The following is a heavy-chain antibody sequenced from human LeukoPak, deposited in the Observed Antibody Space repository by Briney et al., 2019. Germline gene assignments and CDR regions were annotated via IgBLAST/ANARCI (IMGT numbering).Heavy chain of an antibody. Sequence: SETLSLTCAVSGGSVSSGSYYWSWIRQPPGKGLEWIGYIYYSGSTNYNPSLKSRVTISVDTSKNQFSLKLSSVTAADTAVYYCARGISSSPPGNFDYWGQGTQVTVSS. D-gene: IGHD6-13*01. CDR1: GGSVSSGSYY. V-gene: IGHV4-61*01. J-gene: IGHJ4*02. CDR3: ARGISSSPPGNFDY. CDR2: IYYSGST.